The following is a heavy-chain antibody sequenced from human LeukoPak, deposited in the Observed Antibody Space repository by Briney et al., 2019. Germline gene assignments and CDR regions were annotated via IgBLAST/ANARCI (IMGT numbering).Heavy chain of an antibody. D-gene: IGHD5-24*01. CDR3: ARRRDGDY. V-gene: IGHV3-23*01. CDR2: ISGSGGST. Sequence: PGGSLRLSCAASGFTLSDYYMSWIRQAPGKGLEWVSAISGSGGSTYYADSVKGRFTISRDNSKNTLYLQMNSLRAEDTAVYYCARRRDGDYWGQGTLVTVSS. CDR1: GFTLSDYY. J-gene: IGHJ4*02.